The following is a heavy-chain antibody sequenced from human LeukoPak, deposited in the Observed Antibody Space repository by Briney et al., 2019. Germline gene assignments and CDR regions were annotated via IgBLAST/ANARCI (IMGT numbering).Heavy chain of an antibody. CDR3: AKARIAAAGTGAFDV. V-gene: IGHV3-23*01. Sequence: PGGSLTLSCAASGFTVSSYGMTWVRQAPGKGLEWVSAFSATDGSAQYAESVRGRFTISRDNSKNSLYLQMNSLRDEDTAVYFCAKARIAAAGTGAFDVWGQGTMVTVSS. CDR2: FSATDGSA. D-gene: IGHD6-13*01. CDR1: GFTVSSYG. J-gene: IGHJ3*01.